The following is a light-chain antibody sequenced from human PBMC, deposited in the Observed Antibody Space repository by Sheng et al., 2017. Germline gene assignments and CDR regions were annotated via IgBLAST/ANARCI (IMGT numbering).Light chain of an antibody. V-gene: IGKV1-17*03. J-gene: IGKJ4*01. CDR3: QQSHSSPDT. Sequence: DIQMTQSPSAMSASVGDRVTITCRASQGINNYLAWFQQKPGKVPERLIYGASSLQSGVSSRFSGSGSETDFTLTITDLQPEDFATYYCQQSHSSPDTFGGGTRVEIK. CDR2: GAS. CDR1: QGINNY.